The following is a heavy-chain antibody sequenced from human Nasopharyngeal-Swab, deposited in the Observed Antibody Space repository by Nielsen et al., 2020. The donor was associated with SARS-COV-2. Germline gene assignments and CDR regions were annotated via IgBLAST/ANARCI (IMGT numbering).Heavy chain of an antibody. V-gene: IGHV3-53*01. Sequence: GESLKISCGVSGRTVGSTYMTWVCQAPGKGLEWVSVTEIGGTTHYADSVKGRFTISRDNSKNTLFLQMNSLRAEDTAVYYCARDGYGDYGAFDYWGQGTLVTVSS. CDR2: TEIGGTT. CDR3: ARDGYGDYGAFDY. J-gene: IGHJ4*02. CDR1: GRTVGSTY. D-gene: IGHD4-17*01.